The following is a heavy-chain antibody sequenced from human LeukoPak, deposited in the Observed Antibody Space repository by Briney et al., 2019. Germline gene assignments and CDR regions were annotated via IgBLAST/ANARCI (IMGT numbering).Heavy chain of an antibody. CDR2: INSDATTT. Sequence: GGSLRLSCAASAFSINKFWMHWVRQGPGKGLEWVSRINSDATTTTYADSVKGGFTVSRDNAKNMVYLEMNSLRGDDTAVYYCARSGIGRGFDIWGQGATVTVSS. CDR3: ARSGIGRGFDI. CDR1: AFSINKFW. J-gene: IGHJ3*02. D-gene: IGHD1-1*01. V-gene: IGHV3-74*03.